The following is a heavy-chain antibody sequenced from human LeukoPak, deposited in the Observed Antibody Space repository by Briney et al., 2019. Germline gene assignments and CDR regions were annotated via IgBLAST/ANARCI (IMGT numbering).Heavy chain of an antibody. CDR3: ATDNGTLDY. Sequence: ASVKVSCKACGGTFSSYAISWVRRAPGQGLEWMGWIDPRSGATKCTQKFQGRVTMTRDTSITTVYLELNGLTFDDTAVYYCATDNGTLDYWGQGTLVTVSS. J-gene: IGHJ4*02. D-gene: IGHD2-8*01. V-gene: IGHV1-2*02. CDR1: GGTFSSYA. CDR2: IDPRSGAT.